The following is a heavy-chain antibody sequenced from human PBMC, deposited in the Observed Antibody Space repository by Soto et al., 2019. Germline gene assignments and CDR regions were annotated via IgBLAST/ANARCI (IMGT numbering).Heavy chain of an antibody. J-gene: IGHJ4*02. CDR1: GFTFISYS. CDR3: VRGDTSGRDY. D-gene: IGHD1-26*01. Sequence: DVQLVESGGGLVKPGGSLRLSCAASGFTFISYSMNWVRQAPGKGLEWVSFISSSGNYIYYADSVKGRFSISRDNARNLLFLQTHSLRVDDTAVYYCVRGDTSGRDYWGQGTLVTVSS. CDR2: ISSSGNYI. V-gene: IGHV3-21*01.